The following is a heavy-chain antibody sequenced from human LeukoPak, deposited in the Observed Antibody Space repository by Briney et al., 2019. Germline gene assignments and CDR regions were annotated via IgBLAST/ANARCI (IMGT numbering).Heavy chain of an antibody. D-gene: IGHD1-1*01. CDR2: INPNTGAT. CDR1: GYTFAGYY. V-gene: IGHV1-2*02. J-gene: IGHJ4*02. Sequence: ASVKVSCKASGYTFAGYYIHWVRQAPGHGLEWMGWINPNTGATNSAQTSQGRVTLTRDTSISTAYMELRGLMSNDTAVYYCARDRPPTGNFYFDYWGQGTLVTVSS. CDR3: ARDRPPTGNFYFDY.